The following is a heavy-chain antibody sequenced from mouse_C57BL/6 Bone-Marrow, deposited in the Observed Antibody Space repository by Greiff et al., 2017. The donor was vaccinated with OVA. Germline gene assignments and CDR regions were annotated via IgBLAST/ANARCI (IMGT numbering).Heavy chain of an antibody. CDR3: ARGSLRDWYFDV. J-gene: IGHJ1*03. Sequence: EVKVVESGGGLVQSGRSLRLSCATSGFTFSDFYMEWVRQAPGKGLEWIAASRNKANDYTTEYSASVKGRFIVSRDTSQGILYLQMNALRAEDTAIYYCARGSLRDWYFDVWGTGTTVTVSS. V-gene: IGHV7-1*01. D-gene: IGHD1-1*01. CDR1: GFTFSDFY. CDR2: SRNKANDYTT.